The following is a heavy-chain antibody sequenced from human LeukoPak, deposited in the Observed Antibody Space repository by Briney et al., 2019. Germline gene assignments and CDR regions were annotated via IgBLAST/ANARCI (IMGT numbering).Heavy chain of an antibody. V-gene: IGHV4-39*01. D-gene: IGHD6-19*01. CDR1: GGSIGSSGFY. CDR3: VRHVSSGWDYYNGLDV. Sequence: SETLSLTCKVSGGSIGSSGFYWGWIRQPPGKGPEWIGSIYYPESTHYNPSLESRVTISVDTSKYQVSLTLSSVTATDTAVYYCVRHVSSGWDYYNGLDVWGQGTTVTVSS. CDR2: IYYPEST. J-gene: IGHJ6*02.